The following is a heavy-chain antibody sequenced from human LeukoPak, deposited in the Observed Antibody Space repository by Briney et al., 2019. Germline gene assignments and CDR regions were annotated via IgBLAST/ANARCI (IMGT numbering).Heavy chain of an antibody. CDR3: ARSIVGPTTARFDP. CDR1: GFTFSSYA. V-gene: IGHV3-30-3*01. Sequence: GRSLRLSCAASGFTFSSYAMHWVRQAPGKGLEWVAVISYDGSNKYYADSVKGRFTISRDNSKNTLYLQMNSLKTEDTAVYYCARSIVGPTTARFDPWGQGTLVTVSS. D-gene: IGHD1-26*01. CDR2: ISYDGSNK. J-gene: IGHJ5*02.